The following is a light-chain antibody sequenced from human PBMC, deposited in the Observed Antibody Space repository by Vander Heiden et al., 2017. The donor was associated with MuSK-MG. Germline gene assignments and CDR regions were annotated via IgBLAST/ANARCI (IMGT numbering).Light chain of an antibody. V-gene: IGKV3-20*01. CDR1: QSVSSNY. J-gene: IGKJ1*01. CDR2: AAS. Sequence: EIVLTQSPGTLSLSPGERVTLSCRASQSVSSNYLAWYQQKPGQAHRLLIYAASGRATGIPDRFSGSESGTDFTLGINRLEPEDFAVYYCQRYGTSRTFGQGTKVEIK. CDR3: QRYGTSRT.